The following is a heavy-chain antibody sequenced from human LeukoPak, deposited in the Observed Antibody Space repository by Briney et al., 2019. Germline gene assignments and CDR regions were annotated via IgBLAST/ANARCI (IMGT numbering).Heavy chain of an antibody. Sequence: PGGSLRLSCAASGFTFSSYSMNWVRQAPEKGLEWVSSISSSSTYIYYADSVKGRFAISRDSAKNSLYLQMNSLRAEDTAVYYCARDMNTVTTAYFHHWGQGTLVTVSS. CDR1: GFTFSSYS. CDR2: ISSSSTYI. CDR3: ARDMNTVTTAYFHH. D-gene: IGHD4-17*01. J-gene: IGHJ1*01. V-gene: IGHV3-21*01.